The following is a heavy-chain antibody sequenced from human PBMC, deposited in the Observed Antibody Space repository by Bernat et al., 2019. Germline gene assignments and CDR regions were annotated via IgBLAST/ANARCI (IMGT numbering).Heavy chain of an antibody. D-gene: IGHD6-13*01. CDR2: ISYDGSNK. Sequence: QVQLVESGGGVVQPGRSLRLSCAASGFTFSSYAMHWVRQAPGKGLEWVAVISYDGSNKYDADSVKGRFTISRDNSKNTLYLQMNSLRAEDTAVYYCARDSFQLVYTPYYFDYWGQGTLVTVSS. CDR1: GFTFSSYA. J-gene: IGHJ4*02. CDR3: ARDSFQLVYTPYYFDY. V-gene: IGHV3-30-3*01.